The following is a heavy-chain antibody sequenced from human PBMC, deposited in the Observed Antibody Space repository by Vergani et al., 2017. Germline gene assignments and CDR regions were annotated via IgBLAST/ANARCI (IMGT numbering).Heavy chain of an antibody. CDR3: ASLYCSITSCRPTYMDV. Sequence: QVQLVQSGAEVKKPGSSVKVSCKASGGTFSSYAISWVRQAPGQGLEWMGGIIPIFGTANYAQKFQGRVTITAVESTSTGYMELSSLRSEDTAVYYCASLYCSITSCRPTYMDVWGQGTTVTVSS. J-gene: IGHJ6*02. CDR2: IIPIFGTA. CDR1: GGTFSSYA. V-gene: IGHV1-69*12. D-gene: IGHD2-2*01.